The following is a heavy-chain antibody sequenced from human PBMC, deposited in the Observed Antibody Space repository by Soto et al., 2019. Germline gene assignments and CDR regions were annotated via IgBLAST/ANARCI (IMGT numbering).Heavy chain of an antibody. V-gene: IGHV3-23*01. Sequence: EVQLLESGGGLVQPGGSLRLSCAASGFTFSSYAMSWVRQAPGKGLEWVSAISGSGGSTYYADSVKGRFTISRDNSKNTLYLQRNSLRAEDTAVDYCATGRGVNFYYGMDVWGQGTTVSVSS. D-gene: IGHD3-10*01. CDR1: GFTFSSYA. CDR2: ISGSGGST. J-gene: IGHJ6*02. CDR3: ATGRGVNFYYGMDV.